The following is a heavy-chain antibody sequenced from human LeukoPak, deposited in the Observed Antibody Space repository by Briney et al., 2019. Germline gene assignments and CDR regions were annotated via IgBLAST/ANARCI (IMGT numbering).Heavy chain of an antibody. J-gene: IGHJ4*02. CDR3: AREGGTLGYCSSTSCSALDY. Sequence: ASVKVSCTASGYTFTGYYMHWMRQAPGQGLEWMGWINPNSGGTNYAQKFQGRVTMTRDTSISTAYMELSRLRSDDTAVYYCAREGGTLGYCSSTSCSALDYWGQGTLVTVSS. CDR1: GYTFTGYY. CDR2: INPNSGGT. V-gene: IGHV1-2*02. D-gene: IGHD2-2*01.